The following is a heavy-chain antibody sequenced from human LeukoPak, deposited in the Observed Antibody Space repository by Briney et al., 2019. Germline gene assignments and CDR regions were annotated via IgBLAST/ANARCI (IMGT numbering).Heavy chain of an antibody. CDR3: ARDSRYSSWFDY. CDR2: IYHSGST. J-gene: IGHJ4*02. Sequence: SETLSLTCAVSGGSISSSNWWSWVRQLPGKGLEWIGEIYHSGSTNYNPSLKSRVTISVDKSKNQFSLKLSSVTAADTAVYYCARDSRYSSWFDYWGQGTLVTVSS. V-gene: IGHV4-4*02. CDR1: GGSISSSNW. D-gene: IGHD6-13*01.